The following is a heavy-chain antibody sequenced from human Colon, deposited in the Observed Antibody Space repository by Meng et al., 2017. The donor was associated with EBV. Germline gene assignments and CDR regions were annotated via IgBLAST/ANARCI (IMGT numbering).Heavy chain of an antibody. CDR3: ARVGAYCGGDCYHPR. D-gene: IGHD2-21*02. J-gene: IGHJ4*02. Sequence: VQRLGSGPGRWYPPRRLSLTWAVSGGSLRSRNWWSWVRQPPGKGLEWMGEIYHSGSTNYNPSLKSRVTISVDESKNQFSLRLSSVTAADTAVYYCARVGAYCGGDCYHPRWGQGTLVTVSS. CDR2: IYHSGST. CDR1: GGSLRSRNW. V-gene: IGHV4-4*03.